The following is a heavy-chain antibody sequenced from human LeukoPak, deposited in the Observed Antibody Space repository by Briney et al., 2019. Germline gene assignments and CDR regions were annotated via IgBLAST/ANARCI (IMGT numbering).Heavy chain of an antibody. J-gene: IGHJ4*02. CDR2: INPTGGST. Sequence: ASVKVSCKASGYTFTSYNIHWVRQAPGRGLEWMGIINPTGGSTGYAQKFQGRVTMTRDTSTTTVYMEMSSLRSEDTAVYYCARDIAGGWNYFDYWGQGTLVTVSS. V-gene: IGHV1-46*01. D-gene: IGHD1-14*01. CDR3: ARDIAGGWNYFDY. CDR1: GYTFTSYN.